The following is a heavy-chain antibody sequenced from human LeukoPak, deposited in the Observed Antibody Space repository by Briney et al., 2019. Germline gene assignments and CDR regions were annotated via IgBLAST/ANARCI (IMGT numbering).Heavy chain of an antibody. Sequence: HPGGSLRLSCAASGFTVSSNYMSWVRQAPGRGLGWVSVIYSGGSTYYADSVKGRFTISRDNSRNTLYLQMNSLRAEDTAVYYCARGLTTVTDYGMDVWGQGTTVTVSS. V-gene: IGHV3-66*01. CDR2: IYSGGST. J-gene: IGHJ6*02. D-gene: IGHD4-17*01. CDR3: ARGLTTVTDYGMDV. CDR1: GFTVSSNY.